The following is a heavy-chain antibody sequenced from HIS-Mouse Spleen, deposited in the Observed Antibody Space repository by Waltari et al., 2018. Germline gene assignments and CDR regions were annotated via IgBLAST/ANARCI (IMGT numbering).Heavy chain of an antibody. V-gene: IGHV3-74*01. D-gene: IGHD4-4*01. CDR3: ARDRQYSNYLDY. CDR2: CNSDGSST. J-gene: IGHJ4*02. Sequence: EVQLVESGGGLVQPGGSLRLSCAASGFTFSSYWMHWVRQAPGKGLGWVSRCNSDGSSTSYADSVKGRFTISRDNAKNTLYLQMNSLRAEDTAVYYCARDRQYSNYLDYWGQGTLVTVSS. CDR1: GFTFSSYW.